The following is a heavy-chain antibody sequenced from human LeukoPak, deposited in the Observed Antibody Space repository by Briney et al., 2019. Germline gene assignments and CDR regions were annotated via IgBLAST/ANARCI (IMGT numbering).Heavy chain of an antibody. J-gene: IGHJ6*03. V-gene: IGHV1-69*08. CDR2: VILMFGTA. CDR3: ARGRSYDGSVGYYYLDV. Sequence: SVKVSCKASGDTFSDYTINWVRQAPGQGLEWMGRVILMFGTANYVQKFKDRVTLVADKATSTTYMELSSLRFEDTAVYYCARGRSYDGSVGYYYLDVWGQGATVTVSS. CDR1: GDTFSDYT. D-gene: IGHD3-22*01.